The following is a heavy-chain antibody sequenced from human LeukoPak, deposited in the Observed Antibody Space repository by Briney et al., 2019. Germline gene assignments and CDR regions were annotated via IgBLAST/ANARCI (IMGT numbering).Heavy chain of an antibody. CDR1: GFTFGSYA. D-gene: IGHD2-2*01. Sequence: GGSLRLSCAASGFTFGSYAMSWVRQAPGKGLEWVSGISTSGSATYYAASVKGRFTISRDNSKNTVFLQMNSLRAEDTAVYYCAKVGCFSTSCHEDYWGQGTLVTVSS. CDR3: AKVGCFSTSCHEDY. J-gene: IGHJ4*02. V-gene: IGHV3-23*01. CDR2: ISTSGSAT.